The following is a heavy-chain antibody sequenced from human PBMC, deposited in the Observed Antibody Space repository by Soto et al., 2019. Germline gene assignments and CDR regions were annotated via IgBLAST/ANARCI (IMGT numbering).Heavy chain of an antibody. CDR1: GYSISSSNW. V-gene: IGHV4-38-2*01. CDR2: IYYSGST. D-gene: IGHD6-19*01. CDR3: ARHGQWLVTGYFYYGMDV. J-gene: IGHJ6*02. Sequence: SETLSLTCAVSGYSISSSNWWGWIRQPPGKGLEWIGSIYYSGSTYYNPSLKSRVTISVDMSKNHFSLKLSSVTAADTAVYYCARHGQWLVTGYFYYGMDVWGQGTTVTVSS.